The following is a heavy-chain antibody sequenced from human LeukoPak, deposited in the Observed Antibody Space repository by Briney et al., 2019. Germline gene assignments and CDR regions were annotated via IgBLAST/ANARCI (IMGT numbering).Heavy chain of an antibody. CDR1: GFTFDDYA. CDR3: AKDNGGPFDY. J-gene: IGHJ4*02. CDR2: ISWNSGSI. Sequence: GGSLRLSCAASGFTFDDYAMHWVRQAPGKGLEWVSGISWNSGSIGYADSVKGRFTISRDNAKNYLYLQMNSLRAEDTALYYCAKDNGGPFDYWGQGTLVTVSS. D-gene: IGHD4-17*01. V-gene: IGHV3-9*01.